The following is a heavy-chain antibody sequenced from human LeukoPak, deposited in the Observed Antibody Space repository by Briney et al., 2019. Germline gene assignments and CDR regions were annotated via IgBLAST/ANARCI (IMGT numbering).Heavy chain of an antibody. Sequence: GGSLRLSCTASGFTFSSYAMPWVRQAPGKGLEWVAVISYDGSNKYYADSVKGRFTISRDNSKNTLYLQMNSLRAEDTAVYYCARDGPGYRYGLSPPPSFDYWGQGTLVTVSS. D-gene: IGHD5-18*01. CDR3: ARDGPGYRYGLSPPPSFDY. CDR1: GFTFSSYA. J-gene: IGHJ4*02. V-gene: IGHV3-30*04. CDR2: ISYDGSNK.